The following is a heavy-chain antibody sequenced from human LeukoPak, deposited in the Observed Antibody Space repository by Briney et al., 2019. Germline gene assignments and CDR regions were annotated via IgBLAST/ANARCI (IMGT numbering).Heavy chain of an antibody. J-gene: IGHJ4*02. Sequence: SETLSLTCTVSGGSTSNYFCTWLRQSAGKGLEWIGRIHTSGSTNYNPSLKSRVSMSVGTSKNQFSLKLSSVTAADTAVYYCARDPEGHGYYFDYWGQGALVTVSS. V-gene: IGHV4-4*07. D-gene: IGHD3-3*01. CDR2: IHTSGST. CDR1: GGSTSNYF. CDR3: ARDPEGHGYYFDY.